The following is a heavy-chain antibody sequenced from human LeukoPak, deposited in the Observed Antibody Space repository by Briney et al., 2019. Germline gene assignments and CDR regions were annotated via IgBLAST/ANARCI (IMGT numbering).Heavy chain of an antibody. J-gene: IGHJ4*02. CDR1: GGSFSGYY. CDR3: ARGPGDSPIYYFDY. Sequence: PSETLSLTCAVYGGSFSGYYWSWIRQPPGKGLEWIGEINHSGSTNYNPSLKSRVTISVDTSKNQFSLKLSSVTAADTAVYYCARGPGDSPIYYFDYWGQGTLVTVSS. CDR2: INHSGST. D-gene: IGHD3-22*01. V-gene: IGHV4-34*01.